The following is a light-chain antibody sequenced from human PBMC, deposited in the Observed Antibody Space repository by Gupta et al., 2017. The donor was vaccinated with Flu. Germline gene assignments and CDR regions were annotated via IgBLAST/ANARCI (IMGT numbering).Light chain of an antibody. CDR2: AVS. J-gene: IGKJ3*01. Sequence: GTLSLSPGERATLSCRASQRISGSNLAWYQQKPGQPPRLLIHAVSSRFTGVPDRFSGSGSGTDFTLTINGLEPEDFAVYFCQQDDNSPLTFGPGTKVEI. V-gene: IGKV3-20*01. CDR1: QRISGSN. CDR3: QQDDNSPLT.